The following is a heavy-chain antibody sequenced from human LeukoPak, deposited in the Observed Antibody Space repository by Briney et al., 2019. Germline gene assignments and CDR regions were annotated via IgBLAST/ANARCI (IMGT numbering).Heavy chain of an antibody. V-gene: IGHV4-38-2*01. CDR1: GYSISSGYY. D-gene: IGHD5-18*01. J-gene: IGHJ4*02. Sequence: PSETLSLTCAVSGYSISSGYYWGWIRRPPGRGLEWIGSIYHSGSTYYNPSLKSRVTISVDTSKNQFSLKLSSVTAADTAVYYCARHLREYSYGHGSYYWGQGTLVTVSS. CDR3: ARHLREYSYGHGSYY. CDR2: IYHSGST.